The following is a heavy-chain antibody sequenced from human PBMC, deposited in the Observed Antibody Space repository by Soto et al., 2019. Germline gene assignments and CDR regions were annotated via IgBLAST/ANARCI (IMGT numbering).Heavy chain of an antibody. CDR3: AGTVAAPPN. Sequence: HPGGSLRLSCAASGFTFSSNWMHWVRQAPGKGLVWVSRISSDGSTTNYADSVKGRFTISRDNAKNTLFLQMDSLRAEDTAVYYCAGTVAAPPNWGQGTLVTVSS. D-gene: IGHD2-21*01. CDR2: ISSDGSTT. V-gene: IGHV3-74*01. CDR1: GFTFSSNW. J-gene: IGHJ4*02.